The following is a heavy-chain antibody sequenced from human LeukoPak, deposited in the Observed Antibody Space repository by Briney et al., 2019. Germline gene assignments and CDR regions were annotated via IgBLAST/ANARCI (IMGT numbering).Heavy chain of an antibody. CDR2: ISYNSDTI. Sequence: LSLTCTVSGGSISSYYWSWIRQPPGKGLEWVSGISYNSDTIAYADSVKGRFTISRDNAKNSLYLQMNSLRAEDTALYYCAKDYCGGDCYSGWYFDLWGRGTLVTVSS. D-gene: IGHD2-21*02. CDR3: AKDYCGGDCYSGWYFDL. J-gene: IGHJ2*01. V-gene: IGHV3-9*01. CDR1: GGSISSYY.